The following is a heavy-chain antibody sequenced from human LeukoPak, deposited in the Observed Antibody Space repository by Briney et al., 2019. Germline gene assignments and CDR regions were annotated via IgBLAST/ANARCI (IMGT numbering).Heavy chain of an antibody. Sequence: ASVKVSCKVSGFSLSDLSMNWVRQAPGKGLEWMGGFDPEDGELFYAQRFQGRLTMTGETSTDTVYMEVSCLTSEDTAVYYCATLHDSPPVYHYHYHGMNVWGQGTTVIVS. D-gene: IGHD1-1*01. CDR2: FDPEDGEL. J-gene: IGHJ6*02. CDR3: ATLHDSPPVYHYHYHGMNV. CDR1: GFSLSDLS. V-gene: IGHV1-24*01.